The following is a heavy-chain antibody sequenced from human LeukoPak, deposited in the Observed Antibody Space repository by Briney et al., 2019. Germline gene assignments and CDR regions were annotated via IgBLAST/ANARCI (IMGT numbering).Heavy chain of an antibody. CDR2: ISAYNDNT. D-gene: IGHD3-10*01. CDR3: ATDLVYYGSGSYYPY. V-gene: IGHV1-18*01. CDR1: GYTFTSYG. J-gene: IGHJ4*02. Sequence: GASVTVSCKASGYTFTSYGISWVRQAPGQGLEWLGWISAYNDNTNYAQKLQGRVTMTTDTSTSTAYMELSRLRSDDTAVYYCATDLVYYGSGSYYPYWGQGTLVTVSS.